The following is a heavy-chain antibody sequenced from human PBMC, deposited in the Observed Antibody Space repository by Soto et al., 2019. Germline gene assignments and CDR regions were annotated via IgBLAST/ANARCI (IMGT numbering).Heavy chain of an antibody. J-gene: IGHJ5*02. Sequence: QLQLQESGSGLVKPSQTLSLTCAVSGGSISSSGYSWNWIRQPPGKGLEWIGYIYHSGSTYYNPSRKSRVVISVDRSKNQFSLNLSSVTAADTAVYYCARIGEFCISASCRWFDPWGQGTLVTVSS. V-gene: IGHV4-30-2*01. CDR3: ARIGEFCISASCRWFDP. CDR1: GGSISSSGYS. D-gene: IGHD2-2*01. CDR2: IYHSGST.